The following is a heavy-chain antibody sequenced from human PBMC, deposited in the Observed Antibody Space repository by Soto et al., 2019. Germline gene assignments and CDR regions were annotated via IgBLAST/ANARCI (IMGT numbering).Heavy chain of an antibody. D-gene: IGHD3-10*01. J-gene: IGHJ6*02. CDR1: GFTFSSYW. V-gene: IGHV3-74*01. Sequence: GVSLRLSCAASGFTFSSYWMHWVRQAPGKGLVWVSRINSDGSSTSYADSVKGRFTISRDNAKNTLYLQMNSLRAEDTAVYYCARSYGSGSYYGMDVWGQGTTVTVSS. CDR3: ARSYGSGSYYGMDV. CDR2: INSDGSST.